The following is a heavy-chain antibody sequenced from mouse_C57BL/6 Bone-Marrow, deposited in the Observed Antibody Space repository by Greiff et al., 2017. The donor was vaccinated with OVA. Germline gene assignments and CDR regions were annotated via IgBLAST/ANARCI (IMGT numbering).Heavy chain of an antibody. Sequence: QVQLQQSGPGLVQPSQSLSITCTVSGFSLTSYGVHWVRQSPGKGLEWLGVIWSGGSTDYYAAFMSRLSITKDNSKSQVFFKMNSLQADDTAIYYCATDSSGYDYAMDYWGQGTSVTVSS. CDR2: IWSGGST. J-gene: IGHJ4*01. CDR3: ATDSSGYDYAMDY. V-gene: IGHV2-5*01. D-gene: IGHD3-2*02. CDR1: GFSLTSYG.